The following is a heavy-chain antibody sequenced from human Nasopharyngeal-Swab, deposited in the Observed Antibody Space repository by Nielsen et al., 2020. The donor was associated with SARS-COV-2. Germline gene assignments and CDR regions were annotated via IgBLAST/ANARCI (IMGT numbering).Heavy chain of an antibody. CDR2: VLYSGSP. Sequence: ESLKISCAASGFTFSSYAMSWVRQTPGKGLEWIGCVLYSGSPNYNPSLKSRVTISRDLSRNQFSLKLTSVTAADTAVYFCARGAYLASSYLGSGEWGRGTLVTVSS. CDR1: GFTFSSYA. D-gene: IGHD3-10*01. CDR3: ARGAYLASSYLGSGE. J-gene: IGHJ4*02. V-gene: IGHV4-59*01.